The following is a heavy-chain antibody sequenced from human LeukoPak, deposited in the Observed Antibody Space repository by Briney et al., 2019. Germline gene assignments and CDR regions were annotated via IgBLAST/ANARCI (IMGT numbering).Heavy chain of an antibody. D-gene: IGHD3-10*01. CDR1: GFTFSTYS. J-gene: IGHJ3*02. V-gene: IGHV3-21*06. CDR3: ARGRSITILRGVAIRDGFYI. CDR2: IATSSDYI. Sequence: GGSLRLSCVASGFTFSTYSMNWVRQAPGKGLEWVSSIATSSDYIYYAGSLKGRFTISRDNAKNSLYLHMNSLRPDDTAVYYCARGRSITILRGVAIRDGFYIWGQGAKVTVS.